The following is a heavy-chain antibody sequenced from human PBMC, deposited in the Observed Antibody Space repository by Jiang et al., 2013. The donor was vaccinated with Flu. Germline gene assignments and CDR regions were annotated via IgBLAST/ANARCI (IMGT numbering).Heavy chain of an antibody. D-gene: IGHD3-10*01. J-gene: IGHJ4*02. CDR3: AKGSLWFGELSLYYFDY. CDR1: GFTFSSYG. CDR2: ISYDGSNK. Sequence: VQLLESGGGVVQPGRSLRLSCAASGFTFSSYGMHWVRQAPGKGLEWVAVISYDGSNKYYADSVKGRFTISRDNSKNTLYLQMNSLRAEDTAVYYCAKGSLWFGELSLYYFDYWGQGTLVTVSS. V-gene: IGHV3-30*18.